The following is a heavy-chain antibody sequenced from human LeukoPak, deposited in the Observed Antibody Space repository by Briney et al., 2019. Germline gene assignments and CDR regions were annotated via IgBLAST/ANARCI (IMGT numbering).Heavy chain of an antibody. Sequence: GGSLRLSCAASGFTFSYYAMSWARQAPGKGLEWVSIISGSGGSTYYADSVKGRSTISRDNSKNTLYLQMNSLRAEDTAVYYCATIVVVAAVAQYFQHWGQGTLVTVSS. CDR3: ATIVVVAAVAQYFQH. V-gene: IGHV3-23*01. CDR1: GFTFSYYA. J-gene: IGHJ1*01. D-gene: IGHD2-15*01. CDR2: ISGSGGST.